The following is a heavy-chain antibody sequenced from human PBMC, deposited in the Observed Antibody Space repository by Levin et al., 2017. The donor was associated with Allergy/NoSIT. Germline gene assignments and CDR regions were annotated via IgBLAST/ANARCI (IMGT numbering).Heavy chain of an antibody. Sequence: LSLPCAASGFTFSSYSMNWVRQAPGKGLEWVSSISSSSSYIYYADSVKGRFTISRDNAKNSLYLQMNSLRAEDTAVYYCARDRGLGSASRGWFDPWGQGTLVTVSS. CDR3: ARDRGLGSASRGWFDP. V-gene: IGHV3-21*01. CDR1: GFTFSSYS. CDR2: ISSSSSYI. J-gene: IGHJ5*02. D-gene: IGHD3-16*01.